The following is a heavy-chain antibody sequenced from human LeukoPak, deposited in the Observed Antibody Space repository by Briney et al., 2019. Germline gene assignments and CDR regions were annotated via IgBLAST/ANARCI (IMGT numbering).Heavy chain of an antibody. D-gene: IGHD3-22*01. Sequence: ASVKASCKASGYTFTSFGISWVRQAPGQGLEWMGWISVYDGNTNYAQNFQGRISMTTDTSTSTAYMELRSLRSEDTAVYYCARDRNYYDSSGYRPYYYYYYMDVWGKGTTVTVSS. V-gene: IGHV1-18*01. J-gene: IGHJ6*03. CDR2: ISVYDGNT. CDR1: GYTFTSFG. CDR3: ARDRNYYDSSGYRPYYYYYYMDV.